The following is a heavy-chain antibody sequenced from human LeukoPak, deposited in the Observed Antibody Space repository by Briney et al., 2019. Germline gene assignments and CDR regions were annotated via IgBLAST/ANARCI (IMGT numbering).Heavy chain of an antibody. Sequence: SETLSLTCAVYGGSFSGYYWSWIRQPPGKGLEWIGEINHSGSTNYNPSLKSRVTISVDTSKNQFSLKLSSVTAADTAVYYCARGTVGATHITSYYYYYMDVWGKGTTVTVSS. V-gene: IGHV4-34*01. CDR3: ARGTVGATHITSYYYYYMDV. J-gene: IGHJ6*03. CDR2: INHSGST. D-gene: IGHD1-26*01. CDR1: GGSFSGYY.